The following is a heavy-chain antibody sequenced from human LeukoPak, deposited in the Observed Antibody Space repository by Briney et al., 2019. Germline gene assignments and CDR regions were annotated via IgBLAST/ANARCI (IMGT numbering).Heavy chain of an antibody. CDR1: GYSFTSYW. CDR3: ARTYYDILTGRNWFDP. V-gene: IGHV5-51*01. Sequence: GESLKISCKASGYSFTSYWIGWVRQMPGKGLEWMGIIYPGDSDTRYSPSFQGQVTISADKSISTAYLQWSSLKASDTAMYYCARTYYDILTGRNWFDPWGQGTLVTVSS. J-gene: IGHJ5*02. D-gene: IGHD3-9*01. CDR2: IYPGDSDT.